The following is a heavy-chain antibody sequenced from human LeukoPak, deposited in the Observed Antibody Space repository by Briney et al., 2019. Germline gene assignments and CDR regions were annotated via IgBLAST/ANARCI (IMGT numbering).Heavy chain of an antibody. Sequence: KSGGSLRLSCVASGFTFSDYYMNWIRQAPGKGLEWVSYISSSGSTIYYADSVKGRFTISRDNAKNSLYLQMNSLRAEDTAVYYCARGYSSVWYFDCWGRGTLVTVSS. V-gene: IGHV3-11*04. CDR3: ARGYSSVWYFDC. J-gene: IGHJ4*02. CDR2: ISSSGSTI. CDR1: GFTFSDYY. D-gene: IGHD6-25*01.